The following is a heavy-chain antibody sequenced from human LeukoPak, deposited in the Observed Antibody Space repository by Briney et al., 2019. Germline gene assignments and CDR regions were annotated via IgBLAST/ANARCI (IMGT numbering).Heavy chain of an antibody. CDR1: GYSISSGYY. V-gene: IGHV4-38-2*02. CDR2: IYHSGST. J-gene: IGHJ3*02. D-gene: IGHD3-16*02. CDR3: SRRKYYDYVWGSYRQGAFDI. Sequence: PSETLSLTCTVSGYSISSGYYWGWIRQPPGKGLEWIGSIYHSGSTYYNPSLKSRVTISVDTSKNQFSLKLSSVTAADTAVYYCSRRKYYDYVWGSYRQGAFDIRGQGTMVTVSS.